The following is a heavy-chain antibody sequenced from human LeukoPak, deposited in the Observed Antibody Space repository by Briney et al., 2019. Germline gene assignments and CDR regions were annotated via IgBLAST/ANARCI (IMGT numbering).Heavy chain of an antibody. Sequence: PSDTLSLTCTVSGGSISSYYWSWLRQPPGKGLEWIGYIYYSGSTNYNPSLKSRVTISVDTSQNQFSLKLSSVTAAHTAVYYCARDPYYYDSSPRAQVIFDYWGQGTLVTVSS. CDR2: IYYSGST. D-gene: IGHD3-22*01. CDR3: ARDPYYYDSSPRAQVIFDY. CDR1: GGSISSYY. J-gene: IGHJ4*02. V-gene: IGHV4-59*01.